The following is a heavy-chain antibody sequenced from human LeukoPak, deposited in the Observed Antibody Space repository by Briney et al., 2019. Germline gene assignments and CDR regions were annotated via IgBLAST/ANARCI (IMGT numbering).Heavy chain of an antibody. V-gene: IGHV4-59*12. D-gene: IGHD2-2*02. CDR2: IYYSGST. J-gene: IGHJ6*02. CDR1: GGSISSYY. CDR3: ASRPYCSSTSCYNPNYGMDV. Sequence: PSETLSLTCTVSGGSISSYYWSWIRQPPGKGLEWIGYIYYSGSTNYNPSLKSRVTISVDTSKNQFSLKLSSVTAADTAVYYCASRPYCSSTSCYNPNYGMDVWGQGTTVTVSS.